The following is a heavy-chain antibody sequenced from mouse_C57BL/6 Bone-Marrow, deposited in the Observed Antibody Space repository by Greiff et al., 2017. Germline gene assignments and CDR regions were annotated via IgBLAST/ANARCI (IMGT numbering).Heavy chain of an antibody. CDR2: INPNNGGT. J-gene: IGHJ2*01. CDR1: GYTFTDYY. V-gene: IGHV1-26*01. D-gene: IGHD2-1*01. CDR3: ASSYGNSHY. Sequence: EVQLQQSGPELVKPGASVKISCKASGYTFTDYYMNWVKQSHGKSLEWIGDINPNNGGTSYNQKFKGKATLTVDKSSSTAYMELRSLTSEDAAVYYCASSYGNSHYWGQGTTLTVSS.